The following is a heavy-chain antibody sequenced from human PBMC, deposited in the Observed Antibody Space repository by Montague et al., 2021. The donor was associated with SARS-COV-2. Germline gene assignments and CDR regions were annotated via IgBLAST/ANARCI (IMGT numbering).Heavy chain of an antibody. Sequence: SLRLSCAASGFTFNTYWINWVRQAPGKGLEWVANINQDGSEEYYVGSVKGRFTISRDNAKNSLDLQMNSLRVDDTAVYYCARRKRSAGAMDVWGQGTPVTVFS. J-gene: IGHJ6*02. CDR2: INQDGSEE. D-gene: IGHD3-10*01. CDR1: GFTFNTYW. CDR3: ARRKRSAGAMDV. V-gene: IGHV3-7*01.